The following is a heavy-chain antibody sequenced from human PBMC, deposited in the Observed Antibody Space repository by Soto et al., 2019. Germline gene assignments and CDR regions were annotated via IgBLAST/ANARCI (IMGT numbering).Heavy chain of an antibody. CDR3: AKAKKTGTTPDAFDT. Sequence: EVQVLESGGDLVQPGGSLRLSCAASGFTFNSYAMTWVRQAPGQGLEWVSAISGSGGYTYYADSVKGRFTISRDNPKNTLYQQMDSLRAEDTAVYYCAKAKKTGTTPDAFDTWGQGTMVTVSS. CDR2: ISGSGGYT. V-gene: IGHV3-23*01. D-gene: IGHD1-1*01. CDR1: GFTFNSYA. J-gene: IGHJ3*02.